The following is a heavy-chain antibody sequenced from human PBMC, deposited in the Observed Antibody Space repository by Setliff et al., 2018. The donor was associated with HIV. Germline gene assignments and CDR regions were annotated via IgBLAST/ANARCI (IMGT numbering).Heavy chain of an antibody. V-gene: IGHV5-51*01. D-gene: IGHD3-22*01. CDR3: ARRKSEDSGYGPRYYDF. CDR1: GYIFTNFW. CDR2: VYPGDFDS. Sequence: PGDSLKISCQASGYIFTNFWIGWVRQMPGKGLEWMGTVYPGDFDSIYNESFQGHVTMSVDKATRTAYLEWSSLKASDTAIYYCARRKSEDSGYGPRYYDFWGQGTLVTVSS. J-gene: IGHJ4*02.